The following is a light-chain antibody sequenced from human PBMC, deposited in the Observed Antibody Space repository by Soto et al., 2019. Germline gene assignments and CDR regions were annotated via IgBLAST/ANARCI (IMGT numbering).Light chain of an antibody. J-gene: IGLJ3*02. CDR2: EVR. Sequence: QSALTQPASVSGSPGQSITISCTGSSSDIGGYNYVSWYQQHPGKAPKLMIYEVRNRPSGVSNRFSASKSGNTASLTISGRQAEDEADYYCTSDISSDSWVFGGGTKVTVL. CDR3: TSDISSDSWV. CDR1: SSDIGGYNY. V-gene: IGLV2-14*01.